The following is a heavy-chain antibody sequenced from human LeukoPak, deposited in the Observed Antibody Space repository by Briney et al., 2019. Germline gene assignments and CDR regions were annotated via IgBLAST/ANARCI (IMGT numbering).Heavy chain of an antibody. CDR1: GFIFSDYY. CDR2: ISTTATTI. V-gene: IGHV3-11*01. Sequence: KPGGSLRLSCAASGFIFSDYYMNWIRQAPGKGLEWLSYISTTATTIHYADSVKGRFTISRDNAKNSLYLQMNSLTVDDTAVYYCARCYYYGSYTMDVWGQGTTVTVSS. D-gene: IGHD3-10*01. CDR3: ARCYYYGSYTMDV. J-gene: IGHJ6*02.